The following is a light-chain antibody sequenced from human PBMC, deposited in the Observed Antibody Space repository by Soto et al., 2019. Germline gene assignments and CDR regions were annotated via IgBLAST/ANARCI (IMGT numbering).Light chain of an antibody. Sequence: EIVLTQSPGTLSLSPVERATLSCRASQSVRPNFLAWYQQKPGQAPRLLIYGVSDRATGIPDRFSGSGSGTDFTLTITRLEPEDFAMYYCQRYDSFRAFGQGTKVDIK. CDR3: QRYDSFRA. CDR1: QSVRPNF. V-gene: IGKV3-20*01. CDR2: GVS. J-gene: IGKJ1*01.